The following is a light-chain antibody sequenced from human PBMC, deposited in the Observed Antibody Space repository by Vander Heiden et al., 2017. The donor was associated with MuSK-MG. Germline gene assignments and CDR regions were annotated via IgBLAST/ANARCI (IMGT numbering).Light chain of an antibody. CDR1: QSIRSY. CDR2: AAS. Sequence: DIQMTQSPSSLSASVGDRVTITCRASQSIRSYLNWFQQKPGKAPKLLIHAASTLQSGVPSRFSGSGSGTDFTLTISSLQPEDFAIYYCQQFDGSPHRAFGQGTKVEIK. V-gene: IGKV1-39*01. CDR3: QQFDGSPHRA. J-gene: IGKJ1*01.